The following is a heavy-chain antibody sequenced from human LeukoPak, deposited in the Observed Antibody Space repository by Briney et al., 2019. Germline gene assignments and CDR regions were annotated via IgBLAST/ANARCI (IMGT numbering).Heavy chain of an antibody. CDR3: AKYCDSATCYPRHFQH. D-gene: IGHD2-2*01. Sequence: GGSLRLSCTASGFTFSTYAMSWVRQAPGKGLEGASGFSATFSTNYADSVGGRFTISRDTSKNTLYLEMNSLRAEDTAVYYCAKYCDSATCYPRHFQHWGQGTLVTVSS. V-gene: IGHV3-23*01. CDR2: FSATFST. J-gene: IGHJ1*01. CDR1: GFTFSTYA.